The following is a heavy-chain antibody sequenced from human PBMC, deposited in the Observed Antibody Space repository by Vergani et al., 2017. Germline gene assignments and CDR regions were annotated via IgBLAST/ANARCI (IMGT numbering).Heavy chain of an antibody. CDR1: GFTFSAYW. D-gene: IGHD6-19*01. J-gene: IGHJ4*02. Sequence: EVQLVESGGGLVQPGRSLRLSCAASGFTFSAYWMSWVRQAPGKGLEWVSAISGSGGSTYYADSVKGRFTISRDNSKNTLYLQMNSLRAEDTAVYYCAKEFWCSRGWYRGPFDYWGQGTLVTVSS. CDR3: AKEFWCSRGWYRGPFDY. CDR2: ISGSGGST. V-gene: IGHV3-23*04.